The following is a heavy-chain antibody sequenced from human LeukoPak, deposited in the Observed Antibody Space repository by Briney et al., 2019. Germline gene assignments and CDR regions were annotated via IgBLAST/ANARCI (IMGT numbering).Heavy chain of an antibody. Sequence: GGSLRLSCAASGFTFSSYWMSWVRQAPGKGLEWVANIKQDGSEKYYVDSVKGRFTISRDNAKNSLYLQMNSLRAEDTAAYYCARDSSAERFDYWGQGTLVTVSS. J-gene: IGHJ4*02. CDR3: ARDSSAERFDY. D-gene: IGHD2-15*01. CDR2: IKQDGSEK. CDR1: GFTFSSYW. V-gene: IGHV3-7*01.